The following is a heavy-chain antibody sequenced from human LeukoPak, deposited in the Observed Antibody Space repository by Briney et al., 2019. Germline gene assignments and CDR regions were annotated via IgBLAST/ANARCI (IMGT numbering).Heavy chain of an antibody. J-gene: IGHJ4*02. D-gene: IGHD3-10*01. V-gene: IGHV1-2*06. CDR3: ARADYYGSGEEVN. CDR2: INPNSGGT. CDR1: GYTFTSYD. Sequence: VASVKVSCKASGYTFTSYDINWVRQAPGQGLEWMGRINPNSGGTNYAQKFQGRVTMTRDTSISTAYMELSRLRSDDTAVYYCARADYYGSGEEVNWGQGTLVTVSS.